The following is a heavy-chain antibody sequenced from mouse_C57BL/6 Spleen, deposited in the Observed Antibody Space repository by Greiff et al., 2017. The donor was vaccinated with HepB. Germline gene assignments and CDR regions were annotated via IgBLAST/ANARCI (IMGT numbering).Heavy chain of an antibody. Sequence: EVKVVESGGGLVQSGRSLRLSCATSGFTFSDFYMEWVRQAPGKGLEWIAASRNKANDSTTEYSASVRGRFIVSRDTSQSILYLQMNALRAEDTAIYYCARASNWDVDYFDYWGQGTTLTVSS. J-gene: IGHJ2*01. D-gene: IGHD4-1*01. CDR2: SRNKANDSTT. CDR1: GFTFSDFY. CDR3: ARASNWDVDYFDY. V-gene: IGHV7-1*01.